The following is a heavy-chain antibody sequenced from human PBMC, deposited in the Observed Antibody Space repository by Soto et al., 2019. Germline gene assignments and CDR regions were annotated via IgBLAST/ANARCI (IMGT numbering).Heavy chain of an antibody. CDR3: ARGGGRQQPYPKEYFPH. D-gene: IGHD2-15*01. Sequence: QVQLVQSGAEVKKPGSSVKVSCKASGGTFSSYAISWVRQAPGQGLEWMGGIIPIFGTANYAQKFQGRVTITGDESTSTAYMERSSLRSEDTAVYYGARGGGRQQPYPKEYFPHWGQGTLVTVSS. CDR1: GGTFSSYA. V-gene: IGHV1-69*01. J-gene: IGHJ1*01. CDR2: IIPIFGTA.